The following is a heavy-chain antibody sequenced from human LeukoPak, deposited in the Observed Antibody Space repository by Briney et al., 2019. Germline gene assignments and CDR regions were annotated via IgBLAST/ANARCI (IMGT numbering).Heavy chain of an antibody. J-gene: IGHJ4*02. D-gene: IGHD3-10*01. V-gene: IGHV4-34*01. CDR1: GGSFRAYF. CDR2: VNHSGDT. CDR3: AREANSYDSGTYAWFDY. Sequence: SETLSLTCAVHGGSFRAYFWSWIRQSPGKGLEWIGEVNHSGDTNYNPSLKNRVTISSDTSKDQFSLKLTSVTAADTAIYYCAREANSYDSGTYAWFDYWGQGTLVTVSS.